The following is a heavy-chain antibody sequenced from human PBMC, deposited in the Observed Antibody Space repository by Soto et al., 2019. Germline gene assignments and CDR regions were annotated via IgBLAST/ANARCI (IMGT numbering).Heavy chain of an antibody. J-gene: IGHJ4*02. Sequence: GGSLRLSCAASGFTVSSNYMSWVRQAPGKGLEWVSVIYSGGSTYYADSVKGRFTISRDNSKNTLYLQMNSLRAEDTAVYYCARDSIAAAGPMGDYWGQGTLVTVSS. CDR3: ARDSIAAAGPMGDY. V-gene: IGHV3-53*01. CDR2: IYSGGST. D-gene: IGHD6-13*01. CDR1: GFTVSSNY.